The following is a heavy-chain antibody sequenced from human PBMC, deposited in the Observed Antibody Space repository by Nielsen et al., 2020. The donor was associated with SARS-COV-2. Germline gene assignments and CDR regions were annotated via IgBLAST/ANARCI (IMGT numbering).Heavy chain of an antibody. V-gene: IGHV3-53*04. CDR2: IYSGGST. CDR1: VFTVSSNY. J-gene: IGHJ3*02. Sequence: GESLKISCAASVFTVSSNYMSWVRQAPGKVLEWVSVIYSGGSTYYADSVKGRFTIPRHNSKNTLYLQMNSLRAEDTAVYYCARESSSGRGAFDIWGQGTMVTVSS. D-gene: IGHD5-12*01. CDR3: ARESSSGRGAFDI.